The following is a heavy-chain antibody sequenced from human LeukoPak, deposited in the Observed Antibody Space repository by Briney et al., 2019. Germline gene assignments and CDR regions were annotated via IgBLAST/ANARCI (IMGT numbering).Heavy chain of an antibody. CDR1: GGTFSNFA. CDR3: AREMGDREFYFDY. J-gene: IGHJ4*02. CDR2: IIPIVDVT. D-gene: IGHD3-10*01. Sequence: SVRVSCKASGGTFSNFAFSWVRQAPGQGLQWVGRIIPIVDVTSYAQNFKGRVTITADESTTTAYMELSSLRSEDTAVYYCAREMGDREFYFDYWGQGTLVTVSS. V-gene: IGHV1-69*04.